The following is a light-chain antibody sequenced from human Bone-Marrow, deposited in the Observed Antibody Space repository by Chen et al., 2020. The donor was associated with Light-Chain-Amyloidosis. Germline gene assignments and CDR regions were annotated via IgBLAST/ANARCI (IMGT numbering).Light chain of an antibody. J-gene: IGKJ2*01. Sequence: IVMTQSPLSLPVTPGEPASISCRSSQSLLHSNGYTYLDWYLQKSGQSPQLLIYLVSNRASGVPDRFSGSGSGTDFTLKISRVEAEDVGLYYCMQAVQTYTFGQGTKLEIK. CDR3: MQAVQTYT. CDR2: LVS. V-gene: IGKV2-28*01. CDR1: QSLLHSNGYTY.